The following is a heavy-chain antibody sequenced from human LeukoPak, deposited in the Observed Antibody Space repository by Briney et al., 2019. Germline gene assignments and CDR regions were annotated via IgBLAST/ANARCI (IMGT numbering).Heavy chain of an antibody. J-gene: IGHJ4*02. CDR1: GSTISSNY. Sequence: PGGSLRLSCIGSGSTISSNYMTWVRQAPGKGLEWISVIYSGDKTYYADSVKGRFTISRDSSKNTLYLQMNSLRAEDTAVYYCAKTLYSYGQYYFDYWGQGTLVTVSS. CDR3: AKTLYSYGQYYFDY. CDR2: IYSGDKT. V-gene: IGHV3-53*01. D-gene: IGHD5-18*01.